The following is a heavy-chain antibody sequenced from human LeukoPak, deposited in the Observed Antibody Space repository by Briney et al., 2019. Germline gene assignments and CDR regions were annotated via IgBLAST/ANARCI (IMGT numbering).Heavy chain of an antibody. CDR3: ARDFGWPHYFDY. D-gene: IGHD3-10*01. V-gene: IGHV3-30-3*01. CDR2: ISYDGSNK. CDR1: GFTFSSYA. Sequence: PGRSLRLSCAASGFTFSSYAMHWVRQAPGKGLEWVAVISYDGSNKYYADSVKGRFTISRDNSKNTLYLQMNSLRAEDTAVYYCARDFGWPHYFDYWGQGTLVTVSS. J-gene: IGHJ4*02.